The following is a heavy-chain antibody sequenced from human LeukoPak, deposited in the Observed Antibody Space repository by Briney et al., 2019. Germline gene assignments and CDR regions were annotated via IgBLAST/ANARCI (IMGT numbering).Heavy chain of an antibody. CDR1: GFTFSSYA. CDR3: ARAEKIAVAGMGYYFDY. CDR2: ISGSGGST. D-gene: IGHD6-19*01. J-gene: IGHJ4*02. V-gene: IGHV3-23*01. Sequence: GGSLRLSCAASGFTFSSYAMSWVRQAPGKGLEWVLAISGSGGSTYYADSVKGRFTISRDNSKNTLYLQMNSLRAEDTAVYYCARAEKIAVAGMGYYFDYWGQGTLVTVSS.